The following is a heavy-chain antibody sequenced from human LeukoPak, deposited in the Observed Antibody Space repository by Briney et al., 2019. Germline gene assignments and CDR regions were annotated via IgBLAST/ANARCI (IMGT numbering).Heavy chain of an antibody. V-gene: IGHV1-69*04. D-gene: IGHD6-6*01. Sequence: ASVNVSCKASGGTFSSYAISWVRQAPGQGLEWMGRIIPILGIANYAQKFQGRVTITADKSTSTAYMELSSLRSEDTAVYYCARDLLRYSSSSASDYWGQGTLVTVSS. J-gene: IGHJ4*02. CDR2: IIPILGIA. CDR3: ARDLLRYSSSSASDY. CDR1: GGTFSSYA.